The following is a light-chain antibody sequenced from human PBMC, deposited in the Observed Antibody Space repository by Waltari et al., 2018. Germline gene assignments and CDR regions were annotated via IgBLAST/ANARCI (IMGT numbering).Light chain of an antibody. CDR1: QGVGSH. CDR2: DAS. V-gene: IGKV3-11*01. Sequence: SFSCWSSQGVGSHLAWYQQKRGQAPRLLIYDASKRATGIPVRFSGSGFGTDFTLTIDSLESEDFGVYYCQQRSKWPPMFGQGTKVEIK. J-gene: IGKJ1*01. CDR3: QQRSKWPPM.